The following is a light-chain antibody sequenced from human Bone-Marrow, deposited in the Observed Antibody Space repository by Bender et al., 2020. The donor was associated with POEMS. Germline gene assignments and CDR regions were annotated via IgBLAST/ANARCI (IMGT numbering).Light chain of an antibody. J-gene: IGLJ3*02. CDR1: SSNVGNYNL. Sequence: QSALTQPASVSGSPGQSITISCTGISSNVGNYNLVSWYQQHPGKAPKLMIYEGTKRPSGISSRFSGSKSGNTASLTISGLQAEDEADYSCCSYASSNTYMFGGGTKLTVL. CDR2: EGT. CDR3: CSYASSNTYM. V-gene: IGLV2-23*01.